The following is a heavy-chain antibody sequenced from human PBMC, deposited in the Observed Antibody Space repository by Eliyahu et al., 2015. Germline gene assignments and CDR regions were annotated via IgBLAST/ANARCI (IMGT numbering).Heavy chain of an antibody. Sequence: QVTLRESGPALVKPTQTLTLTCTFSGFSLSTSGMCVSWIRQPPGKALEWLARIDWDDDKYYSTSLKTRLTISKDTSKNQVVLTMTNMDPVDTATYYCARSLGTGTTSAAFDIWGQGTMVTVSS. CDR1: GFSLSTSGMC. V-gene: IGHV2-70*15. CDR2: IDWDDDK. CDR3: ARSLGTGTTSAAFDI. J-gene: IGHJ3*02. D-gene: IGHD1-7*01.